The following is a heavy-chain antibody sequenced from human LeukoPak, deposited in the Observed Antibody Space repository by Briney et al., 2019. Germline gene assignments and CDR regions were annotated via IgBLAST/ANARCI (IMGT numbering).Heavy chain of an antibody. Sequence: SVKVSCKASGGTFSSYAISWVRQAPGQELEWMGGIIPIFGTANYAQKFQGRVTITTDESTSTAYMELSSLRSEDTAVYYCASYASQLGPRRYYFDYWGQGTLVTVSS. CDR3: ASYASQLGPRRYYFDY. CDR1: GGTFSSYA. V-gene: IGHV1-69*05. CDR2: IIPIFGTA. D-gene: IGHD6-6*01. J-gene: IGHJ4*02.